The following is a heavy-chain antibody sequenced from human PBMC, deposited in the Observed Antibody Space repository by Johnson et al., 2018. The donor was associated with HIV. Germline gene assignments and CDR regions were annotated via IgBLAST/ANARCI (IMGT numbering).Heavy chain of an antibody. Sequence: QVQLVESGGGVVRPGGSLRLSCAASGFTFSSYGMHWVRQAPGKGLEWVAVISYDGSNKYYVDSVKGRFTISRDNAKNSLYLQMNSLRAEETAVSYCARGWDALDIWGQGTMVTVSS. CDR3: ARGWDALDI. J-gene: IGHJ3*02. CDR1: GFTFSSYG. D-gene: IGHD5-24*01. V-gene: IGHV3-30*03. CDR2: ISYDGSNK.